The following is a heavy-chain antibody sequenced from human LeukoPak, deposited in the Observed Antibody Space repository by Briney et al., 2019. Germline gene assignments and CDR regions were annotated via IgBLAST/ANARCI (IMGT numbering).Heavy chain of an antibody. J-gene: IGHJ4*02. CDR3: ATSEPAAPLDY. D-gene: IGHD2-2*01. CDR1: GFTFSSYS. CDR2: ISSSSSYI. Sequence: PGGSLRLSCAASGFTFSSYSMNWVRQAPGKGLEGVPSISSSSSYIYYAAPGKGRFTISRDNAKNPLYLQMNSLRAEETAVYYCATSEPAAPLDYWGQGTLVTVSS. V-gene: IGHV3-21*01.